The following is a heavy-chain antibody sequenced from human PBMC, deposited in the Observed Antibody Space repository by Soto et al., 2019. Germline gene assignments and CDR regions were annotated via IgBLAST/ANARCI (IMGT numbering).Heavy chain of an antibody. Sequence: ASVKVSCKASGYTFTGYYMHWVRQAPGQGLEWMGWINPNSGGTNYAQKFQGRVTMTRDTSISTAYMELSRLRSDDTAVYYCARAEVQRDASWFDPWGQGTLVTVSS. CDR2: INPNSGGT. CDR3: ARAEVQRDASWFDP. D-gene: IGHD1-1*01. V-gene: IGHV1-2*02. J-gene: IGHJ5*02. CDR1: GYTFTGYY.